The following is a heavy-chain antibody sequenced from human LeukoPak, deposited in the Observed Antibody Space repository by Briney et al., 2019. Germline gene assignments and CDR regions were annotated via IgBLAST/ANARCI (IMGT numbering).Heavy chain of an antibody. CDR3: ARMDYYTSGTYTYPNFDY. J-gene: IGHJ4*02. CDR1: GFTFSRYW. V-gene: IGHV3-7*03. CDR2: IKQDESET. D-gene: IGHD3-10*01. Sequence: GGSLRLSCAASGFTFSRYWMSWVRQAPGQGLEWVATIKQDESETCYVDSVKGRFTISRDNAKNSLHLQMNSLRAEDAAVFYCARMDYYTSGTYTYPNFDYWGQGTLVTVSS.